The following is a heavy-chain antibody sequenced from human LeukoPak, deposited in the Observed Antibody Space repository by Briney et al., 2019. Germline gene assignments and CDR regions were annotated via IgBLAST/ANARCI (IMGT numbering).Heavy chain of an antibody. CDR2: IGGTGGDT. J-gene: IGHJ6*02. CDR3: AKVIRGGYGMDV. D-gene: IGHD3-10*01. Sequence: GGSLRLSCAASGFTFSDFAMSWVRQALGKGLEWVSTIGGTGGDTYYADSVKGRFTISRDNAKNSLSLQLNSLRDEDTAVYFCAKVIRGGYGMDVWGQGTTVTVSS. V-gene: IGHV3-23*01. CDR1: GFTFSDFA.